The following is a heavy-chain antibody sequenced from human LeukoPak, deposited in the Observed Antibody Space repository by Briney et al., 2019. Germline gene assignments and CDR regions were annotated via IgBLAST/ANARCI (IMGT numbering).Heavy chain of an antibody. Sequence: ASVAVSCKRSGYSFTDNFIQWVRPAPGQGLEGMGWIRPNSGDTRYAEKCQRKVTMTRDTSISTTYMELSRLTSDDTAVYYCTRDWGPTSGDFHYDTFEVWGQGTTVTVSS. D-gene: IGHD5-12*01. CDR3: TRDWGPTSGDFHYDTFEV. V-gene: IGHV1-2*02. CDR1: GYSFTDNF. J-gene: IGHJ3*01. CDR2: IRPNSGDT.